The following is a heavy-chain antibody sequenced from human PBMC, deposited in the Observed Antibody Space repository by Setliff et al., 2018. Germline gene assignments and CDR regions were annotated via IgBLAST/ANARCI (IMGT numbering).Heavy chain of an antibody. Sequence: GESLKISCKGSGYNFASYWIAWVRQMPGKGLEWMGIIYPDDSDTRYSPSFQGQVTISADKSISTAYLQWSSLKASDTAMYYCARQVGSSLSHFYYYMDVWGKGTTVTVSS. CDR3: ARQVGSSLSHFYYYMDV. D-gene: IGHD6-6*01. J-gene: IGHJ6*03. CDR2: IYPDDSDT. V-gene: IGHV5-51*01. CDR1: GYNFASYW.